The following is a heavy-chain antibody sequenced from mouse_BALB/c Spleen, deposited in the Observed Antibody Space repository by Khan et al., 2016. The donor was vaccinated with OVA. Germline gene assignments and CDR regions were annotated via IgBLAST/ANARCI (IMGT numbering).Heavy chain of an antibody. CDR1: GYTFTTAG. D-gene: IGHD2-9*01. J-gene: IGHJ4*01. CDR2: INTHSGVP. V-gene: IGHV9-4*02. CDR3: ARGGAAYYGNDGGAMEY. Sequence: QIQLVQSGPELKKPGETVRISCKASGYTFTTAGIQWVQQMPGKGLKWIGWINTHSGVPKYAEDFKGRFAFSLEISASTAYLQITNLKNEDTATDFCARGGAAYYGNDGGAMEYWGQGTSVTVSS.